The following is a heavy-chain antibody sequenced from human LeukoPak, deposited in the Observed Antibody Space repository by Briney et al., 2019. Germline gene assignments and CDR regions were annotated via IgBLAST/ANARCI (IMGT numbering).Heavy chain of an antibody. CDR2: MYYSGST. CDR1: GGSVSSHY. V-gene: IGHV4-59*02. Sequence: PSETLSLTCTVSGGSVSSHYWSWIRQPPGKGLEWIGYMYYSGSTNYNPSLKSRVTISVDTSKNQFSLKLSSVTAADTAVYYCARAQGTTVGAPFAFDIWGQGTMVTVSS. D-gene: IGHD1-26*01. J-gene: IGHJ3*02. CDR3: ARAQGTTVGAPFAFDI.